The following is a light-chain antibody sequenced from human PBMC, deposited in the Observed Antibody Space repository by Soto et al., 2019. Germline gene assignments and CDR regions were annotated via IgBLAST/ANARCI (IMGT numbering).Light chain of an antibody. V-gene: IGKV1-39*01. CDR2: GAS. Sequence: DIQMTQSPSPLYASVGDRVSITCRASQNIINYLNWYQQKVGEAPKLLIYGASNLQSGVPSRFSGSGSGTDFTLIITSLQPEDFATYYCQQDYSLPPTFGQGTKVEVK. CDR3: QQDYSLPPT. CDR1: QNIINY. J-gene: IGKJ1*01.